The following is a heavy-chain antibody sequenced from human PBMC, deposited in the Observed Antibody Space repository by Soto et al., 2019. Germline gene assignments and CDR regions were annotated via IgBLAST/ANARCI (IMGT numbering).Heavy chain of an antibody. D-gene: IGHD5-18*01. J-gene: IGHJ4*02. Sequence: GGSLRLSCAASGFTFSSYAMSWVRRAPGKGLEWVSAISGSGGSTYYADSVKGRFTISRDNSKNTLYLLMNSLRAEDTAVYYCAKDFTDLSGYSYGYHYFDYWGQGTLVTVSS. CDR3: AKDFTDLSGYSYGYHYFDY. CDR2: ISGSGGST. CDR1: GFTFSSYA. V-gene: IGHV3-23*01.